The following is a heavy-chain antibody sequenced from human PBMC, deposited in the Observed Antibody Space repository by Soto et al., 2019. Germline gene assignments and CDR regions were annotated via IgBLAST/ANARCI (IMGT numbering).Heavy chain of an antibody. CDR2: ISGSGGST. CDR3: AKDFSDGVGAFDI. CDR1: GFTFSSYA. D-gene: IGHD5-18*01. Sequence: EMQLLEYGGGLVQPGGSLRLSCAASGFTFSSYAMSWVRQAPGKGLEWVSAISGSGGSTYYADSVKGRFTISRDNSKNTLYLQMNSLRAEDTAVYYCAKDFSDGVGAFDIWGQGTMVTVSS. J-gene: IGHJ3*02. V-gene: IGHV3-23*01.